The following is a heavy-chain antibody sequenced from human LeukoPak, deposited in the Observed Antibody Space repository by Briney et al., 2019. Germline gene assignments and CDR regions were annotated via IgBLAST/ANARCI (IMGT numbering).Heavy chain of an antibody. CDR2: INPNSGGT. D-gene: IGHD3-9*01. V-gene: IGHV1-2*02. CDR1: GYTFTGYY. J-gene: IGHJ4*02. Sequence: GASVKVSCKASGYTFTGYYMHWVRQAPGQGLEWMGWINPNSGGTNYAQKFQGRVTMTRDTSISTAYMELSRLRSDDTAVYCCARTYDILTGYSYFDYWGQGTLVTVSS. CDR3: ARTYDILTGYSYFDY.